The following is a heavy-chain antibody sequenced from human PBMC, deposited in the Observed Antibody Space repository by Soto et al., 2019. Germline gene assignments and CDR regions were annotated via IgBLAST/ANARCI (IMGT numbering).Heavy chain of an antibody. D-gene: IGHD2-2*01. V-gene: IGHV1-18*01. CDR2: ISAYNGNT. CDR3: ASSFTSSQWRYGMDV. J-gene: IGHJ6*02. CDR1: GYTFTSYS. Sequence: QVQLVQSGAEVKKPGASVKVSCKASGYTFTSYSISWVRQAPGQGLEWMGWISAYNGNTNYAQKLQGRVTMTTDTSTSTAYIELRSLRSDDTAVYYCASSFTSSQWRYGMDVWGQGTTGTVSS.